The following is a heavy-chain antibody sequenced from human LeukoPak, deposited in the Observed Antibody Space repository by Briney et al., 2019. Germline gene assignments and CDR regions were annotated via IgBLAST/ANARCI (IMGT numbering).Heavy chain of an antibody. V-gene: IGHV3-9*01. CDR3: AKDVIVEVDTSADGMDV. D-gene: IGHD3-22*01. Sequence: GGSLRLSCAASGFTFDDYAMHWVRQAPGKGLEWVSGISWNSGSIGYADSVKGRFTISRDNAKNTLYLQMNSLRAEDTAVYYCAKDVIVEVDTSADGMDVWGKGTTVTVSS. J-gene: IGHJ6*04. CDR2: ISWNSGSI. CDR1: GFTFDDYA.